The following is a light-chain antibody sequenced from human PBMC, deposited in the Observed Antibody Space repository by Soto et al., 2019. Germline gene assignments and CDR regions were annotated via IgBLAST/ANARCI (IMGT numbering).Light chain of an antibody. Sequence: EIVLTQSPGTLSLSPGERATLSCRASQSISSSYLACYQQKPGQAPRLLVYGASSRATGIPDRFSGSGSGTDFTLTISRLEPEDFALYYCQQYSSTFWTFGQGTKVEIK. CDR3: QQYSSTFWT. V-gene: IGKV3-20*01. J-gene: IGKJ1*01. CDR2: GAS. CDR1: QSISSSY.